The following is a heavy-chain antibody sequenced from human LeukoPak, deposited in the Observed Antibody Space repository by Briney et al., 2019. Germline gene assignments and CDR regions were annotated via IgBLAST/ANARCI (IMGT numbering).Heavy chain of an antibody. J-gene: IGHJ3*02. Sequence: EPGGSLRLSCAASGFTVSTTYMSWARQAPGKGLEWVSIIYTGGSTYYAHSVKGRFTISRDNSKNTVYLQVNSLRAEDTAVYFCARDLGTNDAFDIWGQGTMLTVSS. D-gene: IGHD7-27*01. V-gene: IGHV3-53*01. CDR3: ARDLGTNDAFDI. CDR2: IYTGGST. CDR1: GFTVSTTY.